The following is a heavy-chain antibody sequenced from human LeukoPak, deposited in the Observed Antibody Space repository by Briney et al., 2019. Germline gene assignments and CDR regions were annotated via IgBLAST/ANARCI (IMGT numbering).Heavy chain of an antibody. CDR2: IYYSGST. CDR1: GGSISSYY. Sequence: SETLSLTCTVSGGSISSYYWSWIRQPAGKGLEWIGYIYYSGSTNYNPSLKSRVTISVDTSKNQFSLKLSSVTAADTAVYYCARGGSYTAFDIWGQGTMVTVSS. CDR3: ARGGSYTAFDI. D-gene: IGHD3-10*01. J-gene: IGHJ3*02. V-gene: IGHV4-59*01.